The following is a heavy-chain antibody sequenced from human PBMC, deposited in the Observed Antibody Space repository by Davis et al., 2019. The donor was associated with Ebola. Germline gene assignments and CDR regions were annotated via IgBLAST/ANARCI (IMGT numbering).Heavy chain of an antibody. V-gene: IGHV6-1*01. CDR3: ARWYYDIFQSYYGMDV. CDR1: GDSVSSNSAA. Sequence: MPSETLSLTCAISGDSVSSNSAAWNWIRQSPSRGLEWLGRTYYRSKWYNDYAVSVKSRITINPDTSKSQFSLQLNSVTPEDTAVYYCARWYYDIFQSYYGMDVWGKGTTVTVSS. D-gene: IGHD3-9*01. CDR2: TYYRSKWYN. J-gene: IGHJ6*04.